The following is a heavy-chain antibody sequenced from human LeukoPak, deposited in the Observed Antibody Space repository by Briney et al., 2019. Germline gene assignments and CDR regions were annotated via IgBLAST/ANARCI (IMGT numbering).Heavy chain of an antibody. CDR3: ASLSSGAAFDV. CDR2: LHASEGTP. J-gene: IGHJ3*01. CDR1: GAYISNYY. Sequence: PSETLSLTCTVSGAYISNYYWTWVRQPAAQGLEWIGRLHASEGTPTYNPSLKGRVTMSIDTSKDQFSLTLTSVTAADSTVYYCASLSSGAAFDVWGKGTVVTVSS. D-gene: IGHD6-19*01. V-gene: IGHV4-4*07.